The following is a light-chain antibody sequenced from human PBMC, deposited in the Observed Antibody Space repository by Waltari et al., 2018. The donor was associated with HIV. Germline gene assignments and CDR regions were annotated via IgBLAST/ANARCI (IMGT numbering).Light chain of an antibody. J-gene: IGLJ2*01. CDR2: KEA. V-gene: IGLV3-1*01. CDR3: QASDSNSAV. CDR1: DLTKKY. Sequence: SYELTQPPSVSVSPGQTASLTCSGDDLTKKYVSWYQQRPDQSPALVIHKEARRPSGIPERFSGSSSGQKATLTISGSQSMDEADYYCQASDSNSAVFGGGTKLTVL.